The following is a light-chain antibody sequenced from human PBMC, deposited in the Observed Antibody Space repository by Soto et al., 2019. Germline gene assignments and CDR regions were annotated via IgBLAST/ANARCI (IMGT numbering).Light chain of an antibody. J-gene: IGLJ2*01. V-gene: IGLV1-51*01. CDR2: DIN. Sequence: QSVLTQPPSVSAAPGQKVTISCSGSISNIGNNFVSWYRHLPGSAPKLLIYDINQRPSEIPDRFSGSKSGTSATLDIAGLQTGDEADYYCGTWDSSLSSVVFGGGTNLTVL. CDR1: ISNIGNNF. CDR3: GTWDSSLSSVV.